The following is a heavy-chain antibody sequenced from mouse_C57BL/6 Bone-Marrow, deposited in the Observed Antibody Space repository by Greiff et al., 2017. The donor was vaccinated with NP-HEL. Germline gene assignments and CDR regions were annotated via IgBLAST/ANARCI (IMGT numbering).Heavy chain of an antibody. V-gene: IGHV14-4*01. Sequence: EVQLQQSGAELVRPGASVKLSCTASGFNIKDDYMHWVKQRPEQGLEWIGWIDPENGDTEYASKFQGKATIPADTSSNTAYLQLSSLTSEATAVYYCTTWGYPATRNYWRQGTTLTVSS. D-gene: IGHD1-1*01. J-gene: IGHJ2*01. CDR2: IDPENGDT. CDR3: TTWGYPATRNY. CDR1: GFNIKDDY.